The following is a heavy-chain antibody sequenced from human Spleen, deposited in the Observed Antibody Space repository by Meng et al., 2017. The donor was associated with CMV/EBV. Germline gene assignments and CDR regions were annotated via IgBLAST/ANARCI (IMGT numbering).Heavy chain of an antibody. J-gene: IGHJ6*02. V-gene: IGHV4-61*01. D-gene: IGHD2-15*01. CDR1: GGSVSSGSYY. CDR3: ATCTSCYPEKDIVVVVAHQNGMDV. Sequence: SETLSLTCTVSGGSVSSGSYYWSWIRQPPGKGLEWIGYIYYSGSTNYNPSLKSRVTISVDTSKNQFSLKLSSVTAADTAVYYCATCTSCYPEKDIVVVVAHQNGMDVWGQGTTVTVSS. CDR2: IYYSGST.